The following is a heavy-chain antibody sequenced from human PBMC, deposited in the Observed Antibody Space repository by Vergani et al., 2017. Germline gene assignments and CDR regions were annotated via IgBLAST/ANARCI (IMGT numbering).Heavy chain of an antibody. CDR3: ARGLIQVGFDY. J-gene: IGHJ4*02. Sequence: EVQLVESGGGLVQPGGSLKLSCAASGFTFSGSAMHWVRQASGKGLEWVGRIRSKANSYATAYAASVKGRFTISRDNSKNTLFLQMNSLRAEDTAVYFCARGLIQVGFDYWGQGTLVTVSS. CDR1: GFTFSGSA. CDR2: IRSKANSYAT. D-gene: IGHD3-16*01. V-gene: IGHV3-73*01.